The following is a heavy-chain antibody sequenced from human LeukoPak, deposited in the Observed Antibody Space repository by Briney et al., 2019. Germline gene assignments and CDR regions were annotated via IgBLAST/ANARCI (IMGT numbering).Heavy chain of an antibody. V-gene: IGHV3-21*01. J-gene: IGHJ2*01. CDR1: GFTFSSYS. Sequence: GGSLRLSCAASGFTFSSYSMNRVRQAPGKGLEWVSSISSSSSYIYYADSVKGRFTISRDNAKNSLYLQMNSLRAEDTAVYYCARGPPRSQNLRYFDLWGRGTLVTVSS. D-gene: IGHD1-14*01. CDR2: ISSSSSYI. CDR3: ARGPPRSQNLRYFDL.